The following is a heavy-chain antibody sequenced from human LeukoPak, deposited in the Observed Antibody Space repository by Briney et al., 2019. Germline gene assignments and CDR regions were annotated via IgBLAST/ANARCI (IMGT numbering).Heavy chain of an antibody. D-gene: IGHD3-22*01. Sequence: SQTLSLTCAISGDSVSSNSAAWHWIRQSPSRGLEWLGRTYYRSKWYNDYAVSVKSRITINPDTSKNQFSLQLNSVTPEDTAVYYCARDRNYYDSSGYYAAFDIWGQGTVVTVSS. J-gene: IGHJ3*02. V-gene: IGHV6-1*01. CDR1: GDSVSSNSAA. CDR3: ARDRNYYDSSGYYAAFDI. CDR2: TYYRSKWYN.